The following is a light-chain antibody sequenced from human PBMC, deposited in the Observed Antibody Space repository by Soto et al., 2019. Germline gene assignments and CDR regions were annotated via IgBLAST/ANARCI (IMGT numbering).Light chain of an antibody. J-gene: IGKJ1*01. CDR1: QSVNTN. CDR3: QQRHQRWT. Sequence: EMVMTQSPATLSVSPGERATLSCRASQSVNTNLIWYQQKPGQAPRLLIYGASTRATGIPARFSRSGSGTAFTLTSSCLLSLDFAFSYCQQRHQRWTFGQPTKVEIK. CDR2: GAS. V-gene: IGKV3-15*01.